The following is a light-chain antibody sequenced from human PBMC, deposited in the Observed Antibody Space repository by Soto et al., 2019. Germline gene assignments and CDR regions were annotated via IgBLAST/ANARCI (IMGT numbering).Light chain of an antibody. J-gene: IGKJ4*01. Sequence: EIVLTQSPATLSLSPGERATLSCSASQSVSSYLAWYQQKPGQAPRLLIYDASARATDIPARFSGSGSGTDFTLTISSLEPEDFAVYYCQQRSSWLTFGGGTKVEIK. CDR2: DAS. CDR1: QSVSSY. CDR3: QQRSSWLT. V-gene: IGKV3-11*01.